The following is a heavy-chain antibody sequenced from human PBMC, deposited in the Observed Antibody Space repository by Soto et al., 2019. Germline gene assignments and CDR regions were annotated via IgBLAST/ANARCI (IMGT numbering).Heavy chain of an antibody. CDR2: ISYDGSNK. D-gene: IGHD2-15*01. Sequence: QVQLVESGGGVVQPGRSLRLSCAASGFTFSSYGMHWVRQAPGKGLEWVAVISYDGSNKYYADSVKGRFTISRDNSKNTLYLQMNSLRAEDTAVYYCAKLSYCSGGSCYSGDYYGMDLWGQGTTVTVSS. CDR1: GFTFSSYG. V-gene: IGHV3-30*18. CDR3: AKLSYCSGGSCYSGDYYGMDL. J-gene: IGHJ6*02.